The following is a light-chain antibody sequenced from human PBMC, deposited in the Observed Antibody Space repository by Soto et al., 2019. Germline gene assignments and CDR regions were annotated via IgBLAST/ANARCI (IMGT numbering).Light chain of an antibody. Sequence: DIVVTQSPAALSLSPGERATLYCGASQRVSGSFLACYQQKPGLAPRLILYDTSLRATGIPDRFSGSGSGTDFTLTISRLDPEDFAVYYCQQYGSSASFGQGTKVDSK. CDR2: DTS. CDR3: QQYGSSAS. V-gene: IGKV3D-20*01. J-gene: IGKJ1*01. CDR1: QRVSGSF.